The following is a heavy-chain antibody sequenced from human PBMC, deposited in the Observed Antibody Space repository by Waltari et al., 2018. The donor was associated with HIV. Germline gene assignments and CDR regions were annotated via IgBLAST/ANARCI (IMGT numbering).Heavy chain of an antibody. J-gene: IGHJ5*02. CDR3: ARAITMVRGGTAWFDP. CDR2: IYSGGST. CDR1: GFTVSSNY. D-gene: IGHD3-10*01. Sequence: EVQLVESGGGLIQPGGSLRLSCAASGFTVSSNYMSWVRQAPGKGLEWVSVIYSGGSTYYADSVKGRFTISRDNSKNTLYLQMNSLRAEDTAVYYCARAITMVRGGTAWFDPWGQGTLVTVSS. V-gene: IGHV3-53*01.